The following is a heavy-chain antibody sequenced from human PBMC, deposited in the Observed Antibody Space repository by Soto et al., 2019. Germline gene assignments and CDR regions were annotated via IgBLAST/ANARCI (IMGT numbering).Heavy chain of an antibody. V-gene: IGHV4-59*01. D-gene: IGHD2-15*01. CDR2: IYYSGYP. J-gene: IGHJ5*02. CDR3: ARGLAAFDP. Sequence: PSETLSLTCTVSGASISTNYWSWIRQPPGKGLEWIGNIYYSGYPNYKPSLKSRLTISVDTSKNRLSPNLSSVTAADTAVYYCARGLAAFDPWGQGTLVTVSS. CDR1: GASISTNY.